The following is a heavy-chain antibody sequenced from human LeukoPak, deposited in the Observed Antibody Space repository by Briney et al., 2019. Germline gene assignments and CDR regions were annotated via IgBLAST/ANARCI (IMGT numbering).Heavy chain of an antibody. J-gene: IGHJ4*02. CDR3: ARVDCSSTSCYYFDY. CDR2: IYHSGTT. CDR1: GGSISNNNW. Sequence: SGTLSLTCSVSGGSISNNNWWSWVRQSPGKGLEWIGNIYHSGTTHYNPSLKSRATISVDKSKNQFSLKLNAVTAADTAVYYCARVDCSSTSCYYFDYWGQGTLVTVSS. D-gene: IGHD2-2*01. V-gene: IGHV4-4*02.